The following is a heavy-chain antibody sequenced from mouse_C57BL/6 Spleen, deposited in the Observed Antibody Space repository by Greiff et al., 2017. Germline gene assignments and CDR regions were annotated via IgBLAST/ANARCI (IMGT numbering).Heavy chain of an antibody. V-gene: IGHV2-6*01. D-gene: IGHD2-5*01. CDR3: ARYSNYGYFDY. CDR1: GFSLTSYG. CDR2: IWGVGST. J-gene: IGHJ2*01. Sequence: QVQLQQSGPGLVAPSQSLSITCTVSGFSLTSYGVDWVRQSPGKGLEWLGVIWGVGSTNYNSALKSRLSISKDNSKSQVFLKMNSLQTDDTAMYXCARYSNYGYFDYWGQGTTLTVSS.